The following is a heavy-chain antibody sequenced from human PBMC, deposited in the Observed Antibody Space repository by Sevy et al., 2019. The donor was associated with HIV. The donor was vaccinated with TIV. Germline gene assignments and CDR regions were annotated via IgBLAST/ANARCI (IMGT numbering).Heavy chain of an antibody. J-gene: IGHJ4*02. Sequence: GESLKISCAASGFTFSSYAMHWVRQAPGKGLEWVAVISYDGSNKYYADSVKGRFTISIDNSKNTLYLQMNSLRAEDTAVYYCAGSTVTTNDYWGQGTLVTVSS. D-gene: IGHD4-17*01. V-gene: IGHV3-30*04. CDR2: ISYDGSNK. CDR1: GFTFSSYA. CDR3: AGSTVTTNDY.